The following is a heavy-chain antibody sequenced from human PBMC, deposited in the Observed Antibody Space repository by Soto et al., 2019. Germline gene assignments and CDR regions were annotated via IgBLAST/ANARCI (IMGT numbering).Heavy chain of an antibody. J-gene: IGHJ4*02. Sequence: QVQLVQSGAEVKEPGASVKVSCRASGYTFMSHVMHWVRQAPGQRLEWMGWVTGGNGATKYSQNFQDRVTITRDTSATTANMELSRLTSEDTAVYYCARDSGIRGPSGDLDYWGQGTLVTVSS. CDR1: GYTFMSHV. CDR2: VTGGNGAT. V-gene: IGHV1-3*01. D-gene: IGHD1-20*01. CDR3: ARDSGIRGPSGDLDY.